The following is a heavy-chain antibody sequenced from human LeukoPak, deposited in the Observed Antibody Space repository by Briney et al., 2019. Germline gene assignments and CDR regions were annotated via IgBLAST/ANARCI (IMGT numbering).Heavy chain of an antibody. CDR1: GGSISSYY. V-gene: IGHV4-59*01. Sequence: SETLSLTCTVSGGSISSYYWSWIRQPPGKGLEWIGYIYYSGSTNYNPSLKSRVTISVDTSKNQFSLKLSSVTAADTAVYYCARHFDYGDPRHAFDIWGQGTMVTVSS. CDR2: IYYSGST. CDR3: ARHFDYGDPRHAFDI. J-gene: IGHJ3*02. D-gene: IGHD4-17*01.